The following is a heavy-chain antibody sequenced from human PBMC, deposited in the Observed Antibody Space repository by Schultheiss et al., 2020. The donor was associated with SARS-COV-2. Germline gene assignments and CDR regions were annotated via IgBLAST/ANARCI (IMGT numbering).Heavy chain of an antibody. CDR1: GFTFRKYW. D-gene: IGHD3-22*01. CDR2: MNSDGSTT. J-gene: IGHJ4*02. V-gene: IGHV3-74*01. CDR3: ARAHISSGYYGGPFDY. Sequence: GGSLRLSCAASGFTFRKYWMHWVRQAPGKGLVWVSRMNSDGSTTNYADSVKGRFTISRDNSKDTLYLQMNSLRAEDTAVYYCARAHISSGYYGGPFDYWGQGTLVTVSS.